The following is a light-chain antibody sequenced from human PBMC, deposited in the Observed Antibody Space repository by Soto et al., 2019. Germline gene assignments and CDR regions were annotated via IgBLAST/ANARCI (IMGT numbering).Light chain of an antibody. J-gene: IGLJ2*01. Sequence: QSALTQPASVSGSPGQSITISCTGTSSDVGGYNYVSWYQQHPGKAPQLMIYDVSNRPSGVSNRFSGSKSGNTASLTSYGLHAEDEADYYCSSYTISSPLVVFGGGTKLTVL. CDR2: DVS. CDR3: SSYTISSPLVV. CDR1: SSDVGGYNY. V-gene: IGLV2-14*01.